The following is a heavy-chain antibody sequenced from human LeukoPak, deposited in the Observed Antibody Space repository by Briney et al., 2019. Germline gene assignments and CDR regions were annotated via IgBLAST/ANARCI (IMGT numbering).Heavy chain of an antibody. D-gene: IGHD5-24*01. CDR3: ARARGDGYRRHYYYYMDV. J-gene: IGHJ6*03. CDR2: IYFSGST. Sequence: SETLSLTCTVSGDSISSSGYYWGWIRQPPGKGLEWIGTIYFSGSTYYNPSLKSRVTISVDTSKNQFSLKLSSVTAADTAVYYCARARGDGYRRHYYYYMDVWGKGTTVTISS. CDR1: GDSISSSGYY. V-gene: IGHV4-39*07.